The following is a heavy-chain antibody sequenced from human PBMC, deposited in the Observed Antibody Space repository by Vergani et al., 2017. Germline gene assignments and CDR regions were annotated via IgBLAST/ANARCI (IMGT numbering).Heavy chain of an antibody. D-gene: IGHD6-13*01. CDR3: ARELLGDGSSWYYYYYGMDV. J-gene: IGHJ6*02. Sequence: EVQLLESGGGLVKPGGSLRLSCAASGFTFSSYSMNWVRQAPGKGLEWVSSISSSSSYIYYADSVKGRFTISRDNAKNSLYLQMNSLRAEDTAVYYCARELLGDGSSWYYYYYGMDVWGQGTTVTVSS. CDR2: ISSSSSYI. V-gene: IGHV3-21*01. CDR1: GFTFSSYS.